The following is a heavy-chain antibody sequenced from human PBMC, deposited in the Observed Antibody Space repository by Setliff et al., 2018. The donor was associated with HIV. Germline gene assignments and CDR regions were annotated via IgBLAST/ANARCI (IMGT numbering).Heavy chain of an antibody. CDR2: INPNSCNT. CDR3: ARARRDSYERGRSNHYYIDV. CDR1: GYTFSSYD. J-gene: IGHJ6*03. V-gene: IGHV1-8*02. D-gene: IGHD3-16*01. Sequence: ASVKVSCKASGYTFSSYDILWVRQATGQGLEWMGWINPNSCNTGYAQKFQGRVTMTRATTIGTAYIELNNLKFEDTAVYYCARARRDSYERGRSNHYYIDVWGKGTPVTVSS.